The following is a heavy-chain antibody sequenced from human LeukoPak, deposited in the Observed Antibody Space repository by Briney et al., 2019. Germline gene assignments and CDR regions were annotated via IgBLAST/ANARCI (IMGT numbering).Heavy chain of an antibody. D-gene: IGHD2-21*01. CDR1: GFTFSDYY. CDR2: ISSGGSTI. Sequence: GGSLRLSCAASGFTFSDYYMSWLRQAPGKGLEWVSYISSGGSTIYYADSVKGRFTISRDNAKNSLYLQMNSLRAEDTAVYYCARHLVVATYDYWGQGTLVTVSS. J-gene: IGHJ4*02. V-gene: IGHV3-11*01. CDR3: ARHLVVATYDY.